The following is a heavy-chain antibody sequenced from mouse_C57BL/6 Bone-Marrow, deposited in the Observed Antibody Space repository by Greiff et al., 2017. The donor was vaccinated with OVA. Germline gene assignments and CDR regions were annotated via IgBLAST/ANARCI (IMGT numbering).Heavy chain of an antibody. CDR3: ARRFAWFAY. CDR1: GYTFTDYY. CDR2: INPYNGGT. J-gene: IGHJ3*01. V-gene: IGHV1-19*01. Sequence: VQLQQSGPVLVKPGASVKMSCKASGYTFTDYYMNWVKQSHGKSLEWIGVINPYNGGTSYNQKFKGKATLTVVKSSSTAYMERNSLTSEDSAVYYCARRFAWFAYWGQGTLVTVSA.